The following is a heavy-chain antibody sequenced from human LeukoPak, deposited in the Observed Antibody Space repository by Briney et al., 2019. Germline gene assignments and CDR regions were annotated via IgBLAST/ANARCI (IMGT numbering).Heavy chain of an antibody. CDR1: GGSISSYY. CDR2: IYYSGST. V-gene: IGHV4-59*01. J-gene: IGHJ5*02. CDR3: ARGDYYGSGSQTNWFDP. D-gene: IGHD3-10*01. Sequence: PSETLSLTCTVSGGSISSYYWSWIRQPPGKGLEWIGYIYYSGSTNYNPSLKSRVTISVDTSKSQFSLKLSSVTAADTAVYYCARGDYYGSGSQTNWFDPWGQGTLVTVSS.